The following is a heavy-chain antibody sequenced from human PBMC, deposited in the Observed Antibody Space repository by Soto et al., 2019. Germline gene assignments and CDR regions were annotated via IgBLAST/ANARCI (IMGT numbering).Heavy chain of an antibody. CDR1: GGTFSSYA. CDR2: IIPIFGTA. Sequence: SVKVSCKASGGTFSSYAISGVRQAPGQELEWMGGIIPIFGTANYAQKFQGRVTNTADESTSTAYMELSSLRSEDTAVYYCARDSSGIYDSSGYYFDYWGQGTLVTVSS. D-gene: IGHD3-22*01. CDR3: ARDSSGIYDSSGYYFDY. J-gene: IGHJ4*02. V-gene: IGHV1-69*13.